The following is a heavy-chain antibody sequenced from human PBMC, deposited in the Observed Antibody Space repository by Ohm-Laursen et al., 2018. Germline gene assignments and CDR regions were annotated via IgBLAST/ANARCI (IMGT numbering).Heavy chain of an antibody. CDR2: ISSSSSTI. J-gene: IGHJ4*02. D-gene: IGHD3-3*01. CDR1: GFTFSDYY. V-gene: IGHV3-11*04. Sequence: SLRLSCTASGFTFSDYYMNWIRQAPGKGLEWVSYISSSSSTIYYADSVKGRFTISRDNAKNSLYLQMNSLRAEDTAVYYCARGPYYDFWPYYFDYWGQGTLVTVSS. CDR3: ARGPYYDFWPYYFDY.